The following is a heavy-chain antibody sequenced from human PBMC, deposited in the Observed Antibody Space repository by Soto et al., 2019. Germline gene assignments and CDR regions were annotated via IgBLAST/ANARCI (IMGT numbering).Heavy chain of an antibody. Sequence: QLPLQESGSGLVKPSQTLSLTCSVSGGSISSGGYSWSWIRQPPGKGLEWMGYSYHSGSTYYNPSPKIRVTISVDRSKHQFSLKLSSVTAADTAVYYCARVPSPWGQGTLVTVSS. V-gene: IGHV4-30-2*01. CDR1: GGSISSGGYS. CDR2: SYHSGST. J-gene: IGHJ5*02. CDR3: ARVPSP.